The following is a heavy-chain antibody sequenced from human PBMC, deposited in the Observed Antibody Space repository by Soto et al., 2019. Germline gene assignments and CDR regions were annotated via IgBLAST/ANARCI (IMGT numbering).Heavy chain of an antibody. D-gene: IGHD5-18*01. Sequence: QVQLVQSGAEVKKPGSSVNVSCKAFGGTFSTYAISWVRQAPGQGLEWMGGIIPIFGTTNYAQKFQGRVAITADESTSTAYMELSSLRSEDTALYYCAKKRGYSNGFENWFDPWGQGTLVTVSS. CDR3: AKKRGYSNGFENWFDP. CDR2: IIPIFGTT. CDR1: GGTFSTYA. J-gene: IGHJ5*02. V-gene: IGHV1-69*01.